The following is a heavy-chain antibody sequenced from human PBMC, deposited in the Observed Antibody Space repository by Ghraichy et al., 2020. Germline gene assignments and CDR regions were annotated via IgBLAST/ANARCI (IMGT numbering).Heavy chain of an antibody. J-gene: IGHJ6*02. CDR3: ASPRAIYSSNWSKTYYYYGMDV. D-gene: IGHD6-13*01. V-gene: IGHV3-23*01. CDR2: NSGSGGST. CDR1: EFTFNKYA. Sequence: GGSLRLSCVASEFTFNKYAMSWVRQAPGKGLEWVSANSGSGGSTYYADSVKGRFTISRDNSKSTLYLQMNSLRAEDTAVYYCASPRAIYSSNWSKTYYYYGMDVWGQGTTVTVSS.